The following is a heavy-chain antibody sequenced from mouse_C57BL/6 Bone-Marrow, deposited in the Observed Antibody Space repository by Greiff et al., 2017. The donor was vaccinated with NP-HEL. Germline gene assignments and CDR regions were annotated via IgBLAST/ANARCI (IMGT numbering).Heavy chain of an antibody. Sequence: VQLQQSGAELVRPGASVKLSCKASGYTFTDYYINWVKQRPGQGLEWIARIYPGSGNTYYNEKFKGKATLTAEKSSSTAYMQLSSLTSEDSAVYFCARRLYSNYLYYYAMDYWGQGTSVTVSS. CDR1: GYTFTDYY. CDR3: ARRLYSNYLYYYAMDY. D-gene: IGHD2-5*01. CDR2: IYPGSGNT. J-gene: IGHJ4*01. V-gene: IGHV1-76*01.